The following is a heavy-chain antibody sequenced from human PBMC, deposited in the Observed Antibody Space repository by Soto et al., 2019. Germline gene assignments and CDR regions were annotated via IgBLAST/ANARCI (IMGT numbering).Heavy chain of an antibody. J-gene: IGHJ6*02. D-gene: IGHD2-2*01. Sequence: GGSLRLSCTGSGFTFGDFGMSWFRQAPGKGLEWLSFIRSKGYGGTTESAASVRGRFITSGDDSKSIAYLQMNSLKTEDTAVYYCASLTSWSQEYYYGMDVWGQGTTVTVSS. CDR2: IRSKGYGGTT. CDR3: ASLTSWSQEYYYGMDV. CDR1: GFTFGDFG. V-gene: IGHV3-49*03.